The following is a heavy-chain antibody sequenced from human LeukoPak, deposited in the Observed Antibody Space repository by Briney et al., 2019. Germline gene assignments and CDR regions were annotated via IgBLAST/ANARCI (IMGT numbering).Heavy chain of an antibody. D-gene: IGHD2-21*01. J-gene: IGHJ4*02. CDR3: ARGGYIEVAGIWED. V-gene: IGHV3-23*01. CDR2: ISGSGDST. CDR1: GFTFSSYA. Sequence: PGGSLRLSCAASGFTFSSYAMSWVRQAPGKGLEWVSGISGSGDSTYYADSVKGRFTISRDISKNTVYLQMNSLRAEDTAVYYCARGGYIEVAGIWEDWGQGTLVTVSS.